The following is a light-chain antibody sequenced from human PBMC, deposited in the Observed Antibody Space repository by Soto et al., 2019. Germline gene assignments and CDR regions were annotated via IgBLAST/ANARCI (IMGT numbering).Light chain of an antibody. V-gene: IGKV1-6*01. Sequence: AIQTTEFPSSPSASVGERVTTACRARQRIRNDLGWYQQKPGKAPKLLIYAASSLQRGLPSRFSGSGSGTDFTHTISSPQLEDFATYSSLQDYNYPLTFDGGTKVAIK. J-gene: IGKJ4*01. CDR3: LQDYNYPLT. CDR1: QRIRND. CDR2: AAS.